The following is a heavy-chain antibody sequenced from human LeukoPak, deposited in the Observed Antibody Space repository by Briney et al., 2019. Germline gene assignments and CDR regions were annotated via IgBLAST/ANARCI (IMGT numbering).Heavy chain of an antibody. J-gene: IGHJ5*02. CDR2: ISTSSSYI. D-gene: IGHD3-16*02. CDR3: AREVGPYYDYVWGSYRYLDP. Sequence: GGSLRLSCAASGFTFSSYSMNWVRQAPGKGLEWVSSISTSSSYINYADAVKGRFTISRDNAKNSLYLQMNSLRAEDTAVYYCAREVGPYYDYVWGSYRYLDPWGQGTLVTVSS. V-gene: IGHV3-21*01. CDR1: GFTFSSYS.